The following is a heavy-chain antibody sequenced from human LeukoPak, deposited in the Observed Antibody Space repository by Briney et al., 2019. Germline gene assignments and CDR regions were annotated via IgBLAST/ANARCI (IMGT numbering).Heavy chain of an antibody. D-gene: IGHD3-22*01. J-gene: IGHJ4*02. CDR3: ARARYYYDFEKNRNFDY. CDR1: GGSFSGYY. CDR2: INHSGST. V-gene: IGHV4-34*01. Sequence: SETLSLTCAVYGGSFSGYYWSWLRQPPGKGLEWIGEINHSGSTNYNPSLTSRVTISVDTSKNQFSLKLSSVTAADTAVYYCARARYYYDFEKNRNFDYWGQGTLVTVSS.